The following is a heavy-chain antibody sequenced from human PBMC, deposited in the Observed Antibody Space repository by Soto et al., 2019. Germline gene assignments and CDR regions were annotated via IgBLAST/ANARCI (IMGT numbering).Heavy chain of an antibody. CDR3: ARGASGWLDY. CDR2: TRNKANTYTT. D-gene: IGHD6-19*01. V-gene: IGHV3-72*01. J-gene: IGHJ4*02. CDR1: GFTFSDHY. Sequence: EVQLVESGGGLVQPGGSLRLSCAASGFTFSDHYMDCVRQAPGKGLEWVGRTRNKANTYTTEYAASVKGRFTISRDDSKNPQYLQMNSLKTEDAAVYYWARGASGWLDYWGQGTLVTVSS.